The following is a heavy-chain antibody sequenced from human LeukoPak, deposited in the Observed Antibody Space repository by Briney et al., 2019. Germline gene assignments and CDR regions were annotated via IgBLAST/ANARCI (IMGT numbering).Heavy chain of an antibody. Sequence: GGSLRLSCAASGFTFSSYAMSWVRQAPGKGLEWVSAISGSGGSTYYADSVKGRFTISRDNAKNSLYLQMNSLRAEDTAVYYCARLYCGGDCYSVSPYWGQGTLVTVSS. V-gene: IGHV3-23*01. CDR2: ISGSGGST. CDR3: ARLYCGGDCYSVSPY. CDR1: GFTFSSYA. J-gene: IGHJ4*02. D-gene: IGHD2-21*02.